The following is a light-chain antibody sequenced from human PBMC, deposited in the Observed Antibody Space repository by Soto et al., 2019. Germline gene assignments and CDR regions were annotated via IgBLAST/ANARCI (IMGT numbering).Light chain of an antibody. J-gene: IGLJ2*01. CDR1: SSDVGGYKY. V-gene: IGLV2-14*01. Sequence: QSALTQPASVSGSPGQSITISCTGTSSDVGGYKYVSWYQQHPDKAPKLIIFEVSNRPSGISSRFSGSKSGNTASLTISGLQAEDEADYYCCSYAGGHTVFGGGTKLTVL. CDR2: EVS. CDR3: CSYAGGHTV.